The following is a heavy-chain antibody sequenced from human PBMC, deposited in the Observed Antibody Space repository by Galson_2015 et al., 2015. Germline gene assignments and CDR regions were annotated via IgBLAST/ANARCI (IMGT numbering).Heavy chain of an antibody. V-gene: IGHV3-23*01. Sequence: SLRISCAASGFTFNSYAMSWVRQAPGKGLEWVSGISGTGGSRWYADSVKGRLTISRDTSKNTLYLQMNSLRVEDTAVYFCAKEAYFYGSGSYFLDYYYYYYIDVWGTGTTVTVSS. J-gene: IGHJ6*03. CDR1: GFTFNSYA. D-gene: IGHD3-10*01. CDR3: AKEAYFYGSGSYFLDYYYYYYIDV. CDR2: ISGTGGSR.